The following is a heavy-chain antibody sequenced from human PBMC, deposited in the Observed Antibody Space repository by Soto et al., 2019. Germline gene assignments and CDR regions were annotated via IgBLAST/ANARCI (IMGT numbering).Heavy chain of an antibody. D-gene: IGHD2-21*01. V-gene: IGHV4-30-4*01. CDR3: ARGLSGDKVDQ. J-gene: IGHJ4*02. Sequence: QVQLQESGPGLVKPSQTLSLTCTVSGGSISDGAYYWSWIRQPPGKGLEWIGHIYDSGNTYNNPSLKSRLTISVDTSKNHFSLNLNSVTAADTAVYYCARGLSGDKVDQWGQGTLVTVSS. CDR1: GGSISDGAYY. CDR2: IYDSGNT.